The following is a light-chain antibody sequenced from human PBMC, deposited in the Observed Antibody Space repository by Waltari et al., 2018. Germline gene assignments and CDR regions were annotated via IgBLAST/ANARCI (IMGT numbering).Light chain of an antibody. CDR2: DVN. CDR1: TSAVGGYNY. J-gene: IGLJ2*01. CDR3: CSYTAPYVV. V-gene: IGLV2-11*01. Sequence: QSALTQPCPVSGSPGQSVAISRTATTSAVGGYNYVSWYQQHPGKAPQLIIYDVNKRPLGVPDRFAGSKSGNTASLTISGLHSEEEADYYCCSYTAPYVVFGGGTKVTVL.